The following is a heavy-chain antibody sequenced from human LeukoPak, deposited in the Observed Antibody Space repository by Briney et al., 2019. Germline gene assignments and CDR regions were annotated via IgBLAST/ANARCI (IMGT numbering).Heavy chain of an antibody. D-gene: IGHD6-19*01. CDR3: AKEPAAERQWVVLPFGY. Sequence: SVKVSCKASGGTFSNYAIGWVRQAPGQGLEWMGGVFPIFSTANYAQKFQGRVTITADRSTSTAYMELSSLRAEDTAVYYCAKEPAAERQWVVLPFGYWGQGTLVTVSS. CDR1: GGTFSNYA. CDR2: VFPIFSTA. V-gene: IGHV1-69*06. J-gene: IGHJ4*02.